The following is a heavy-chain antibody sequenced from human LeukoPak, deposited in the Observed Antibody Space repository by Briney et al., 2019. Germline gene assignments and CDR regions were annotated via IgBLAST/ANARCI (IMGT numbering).Heavy chain of an antibody. CDR3: ARYYYSGFDY. D-gene: IGHD3-10*01. J-gene: IGHJ4*02. Sequence: GEGLQTSCKGAGCSFTSYWIGWGRRMPGKGVEWMGIIYPGDSDTRYSPSFQGQVTISADKSINNAYLQWSTLNASDTAIYYCARYYYSGFDYWGQGTLVTVSS. CDR2: IYPGDSDT. CDR1: GCSFTSYW. V-gene: IGHV5-51*01.